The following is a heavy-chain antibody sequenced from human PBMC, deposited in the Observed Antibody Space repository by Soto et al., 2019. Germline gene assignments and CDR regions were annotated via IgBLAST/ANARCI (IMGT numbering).Heavy chain of an antibody. CDR1: GHTFTGYY. Sequence: ASVKVSCKASGHTFTGYYMHWVRQAPGQGLEWMGWINPNSGGTNYAQKFQGRVTMTRDTSISTAYMELSRLRSDDTAVYYCASVRITMIVVADDAFDIWGQGTMVTVSS. CDR3: ASVRITMIVVADDAFDI. CDR2: INPNSGGT. V-gene: IGHV1-2*02. J-gene: IGHJ3*02. D-gene: IGHD3-22*01.